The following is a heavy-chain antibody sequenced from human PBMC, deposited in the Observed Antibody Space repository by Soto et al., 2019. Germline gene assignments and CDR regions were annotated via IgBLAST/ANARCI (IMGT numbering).Heavy chain of an antibody. Sequence: QITLKESGPTLVEPTEALALTCSFSGFSLTTSPEGVGWFRQPPGKALEWLVVIYWDDDKRYNPSLKNRITLTKDTSKKEVALTLTDMEPKDTATYCCAHRLGGSGWKQGYFDFWGQGILVTVS. CDR2: IYWDDDK. V-gene: IGHV2-5*02. CDR3: AHRLGGSGWKQGYFDF. J-gene: IGHJ4*02. CDR1: GFSLTTSPEG. D-gene: IGHD2-15*01.